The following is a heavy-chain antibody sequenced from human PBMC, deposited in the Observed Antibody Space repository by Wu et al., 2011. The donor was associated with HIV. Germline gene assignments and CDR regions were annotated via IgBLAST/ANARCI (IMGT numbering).Heavy chain of an antibody. J-gene: IGHJ3*02. CDR3: ARRSATGEAFDI. CDR1: GYTFSSSD. Sequence: QVQLVQSGAEVKKPGASVKVSCKASGYTFSSSDINWVRQAPGQGLEWMGWINPNSGGTNYAQKFQGRVTMTRDTSISTAYMELSRLRSDDTAVYYCARRSATGEAFDIWGQGTMVTVSS. CDR2: INPNSGGT. D-gene: IGHD7-27*01. V-gene: IGHV1-2*02.